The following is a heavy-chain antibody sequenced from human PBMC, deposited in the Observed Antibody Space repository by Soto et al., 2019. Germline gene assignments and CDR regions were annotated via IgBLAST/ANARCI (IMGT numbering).Heavy chain of an antibody. D-gene: IGHD2-21*01. CDR3: ARHVANGFTFDL. Sequence: QVQLQESGPGLVKPSETLSLTCTVSGGSISGYYWSWVRQSPGTGLEWIGYIYYSGSTKYNPSLEIRVAISVDTCMNQFSLEVNSVTAADTAVYYCARHVANGFTFDLWGRGALVTVSS. CDR1: GGSISGYY. J-gene: IGHJ2*01. CDR2: IYYSGST. V-gene: IGHV4-59*08.